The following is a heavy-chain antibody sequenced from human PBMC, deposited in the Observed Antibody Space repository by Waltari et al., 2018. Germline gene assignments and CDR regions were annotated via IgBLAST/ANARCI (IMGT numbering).Heavy chain of an antibody. D-gene: IGHD6-6*01. J-gene: IGHJ4*02. CDR2: IYYSGST. CDR1: GGSISSGGYY. CDR3: ARLGAARRSNYYFDY. Sequence: QVQLQESGPGLVKPSQTLSLTCTVSGGSISSGGYYWSWIRTHPGKGLEWIGYIYYSGSTYYNLSLKSRVTISVDTSKNQFSLKLSSVTAADTAVYYCARLGAARRSNYYFDYWGQGTLVTVSS. V-gene: IGHV4-31*03.